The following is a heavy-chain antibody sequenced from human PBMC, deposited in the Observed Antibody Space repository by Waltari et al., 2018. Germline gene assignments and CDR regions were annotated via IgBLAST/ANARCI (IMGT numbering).Heavy chain of an antibody. Sequence: QVQLVQSGAEVKKPGSSVKVSCKASGGSFSTYAITWGRQAPGQGLEWMGGIIPMFETGNYAQKVQERVTITTDGSMTTAYMELSSLTSEDTAVYYCARGGLYGQQLLESAFEIWGQGTKVTVAS. D-gene: IGHD6-13*01. J-gene: IGHJ3*02. V-gene: IGHV1-69*05. CDR1: GGSFSTYA. CDR3: ARGGLYGQQLLESAFEI. CDR2: IIPMFETG.